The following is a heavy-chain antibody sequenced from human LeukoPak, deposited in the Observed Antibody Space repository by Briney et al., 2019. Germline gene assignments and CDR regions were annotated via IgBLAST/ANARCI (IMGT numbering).Heavy chain of an antibody. D-gene: IGHD2-2*01. J-gene: IGHJ4*02. Sequence: GGSLRLSCAASGFTFDDYGMSWVRQAPGKGLEWVSAISGSGGSTYYADSVKGRFTISRDNSKNTLYLQMNSLRAEDTAVYYCAKDAPVNIVVVPAANSWGQGTLVTVSS. CDR2: ISGSGGST. CDR3: AKDAPVNIVVVPAANS. CDR1: GFTFDDYG. V-gene: IGHV3-23*01.